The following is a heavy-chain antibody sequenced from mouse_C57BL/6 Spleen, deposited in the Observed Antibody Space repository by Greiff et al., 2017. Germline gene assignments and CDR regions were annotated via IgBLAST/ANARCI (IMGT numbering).Heavy chain of an antibody. CDR2: ISSGGSYT. CDR3: ARQGGGGKWGFAY. J-gene: IGHJ3*01. V-gene: IGHV5-6*01. CDR1: GFTFSSYG. Sequence: EVQVVESGGDLVKPGGSLKLSCAASGFTFSSYGMSWVRQTPDKRLEWVATISSGGSYTYYPDSVKGRFTISRDNAKNTLYLQMSSLKSEDTAMYYCARQGGGGKWGFAYWGQGTLVTVSA. D-gene: IGHD1-3*01.